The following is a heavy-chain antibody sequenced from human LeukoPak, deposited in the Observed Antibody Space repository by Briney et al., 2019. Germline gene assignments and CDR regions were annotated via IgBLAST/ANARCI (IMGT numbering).Heavy chain of an antibody. V-gene: IGHV5-10-1*01. Sequence: HGESLKISCKGSGYIFTSYWISWVRQMPGKGLEWMGRIDPSDSYTNYSPSFQGHVTISADKSISTAYLQWSSLKASDTAMYYCARQVGDCSSTSCYNNDYWGQGTLVTVSS. D-gene: IGHD2-2*02. CDR1: GYIFTSYW. CDR3: ARQVGDCSSTSCYNNDY. CDR2: IDPSDSYT. J-gene: IGHJ4*02.